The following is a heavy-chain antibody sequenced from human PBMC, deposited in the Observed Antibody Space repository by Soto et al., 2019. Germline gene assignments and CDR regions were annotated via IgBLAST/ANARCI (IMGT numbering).Heavy chain of an antibody. CDR2: INPNNGVT. Sequence: GFPLKLSCKASGYRMTGFYLHWVRQAPGQGLEWMGWINPNNGVTTYAKNFQGRVTMTRDSCISTAYMELSSLRSDATAVFFCAAAGITVAGRRPGIWGQRPVVTVGS. CDR3: AAAGITVAGRRPGI. CDR1: GYRMTGFY. D-gene: IGHD6-19*01. V-gene: IGHV1-2*02. J-gene: IGHJ4*02.